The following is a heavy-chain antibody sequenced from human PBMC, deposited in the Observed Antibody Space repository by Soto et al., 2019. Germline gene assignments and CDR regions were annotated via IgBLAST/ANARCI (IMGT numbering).Heavy chain of an antibody. Sequence: GGSLRLSCAASGFTFSSYAMSWVRQAPGRGLEWVSSISGSGGGTYYADSVKGRFTFSRDNSKNTLYLQMNSLRAEDTAVYYCAKFGMATTKRSPPYYIDYWGQGALVTVSS. CDR3: AKFGMATTKRSPPYYIDY. J-gene: IGHJ4*02. D-gene: IGHD1-1*01. CDR1: GFTFSSYA. CDR2: ISGSGGGT. V-gene: IGHV3-23*01.